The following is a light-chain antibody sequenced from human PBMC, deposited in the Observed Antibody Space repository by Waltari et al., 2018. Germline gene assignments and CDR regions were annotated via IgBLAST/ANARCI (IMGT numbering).Light chain of an antibody. CDR1: QNIDSD. CDR3: QQSYTTPHT. J-gene: IGKJ2*01. CDR2: AAS. V-gene: IGKV1-39*01. Sequence: DIQLTQSPSSLSASVGDRVPITCRASQNIDSDLNWYQQKPGKAPRLLIYAASSLQRGVPSRFSGSGSGTDFTLTVSSLQPEDFAIYYCQQSYTTPHTFGQGTKLEIK.